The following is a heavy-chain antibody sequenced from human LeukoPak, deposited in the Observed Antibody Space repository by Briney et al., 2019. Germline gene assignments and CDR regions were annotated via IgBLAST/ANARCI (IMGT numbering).Heavy chain of an antibody. CDR2: ISGSGGST. D-gene: IGHD3-16*01. J-gene: IGHJ4*02. V-gene: IGHV3-23*01. CDR3: AKDRGSAGGIDQ. CDR1: GFTFTSYA. Sequence: PGGSLRLSCAASGFTFTSYALSWVRQAPGKGLEWVSSISGSGGSTYYADSVKGRFTISRDNSKNTLYLQMNSLRAEDTAVYYCAKDRGSAGGIDQWGQGTLVTVSS.